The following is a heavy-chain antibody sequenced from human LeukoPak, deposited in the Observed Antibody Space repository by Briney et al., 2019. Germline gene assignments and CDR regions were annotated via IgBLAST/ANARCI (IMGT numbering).Heavy chain of an antibody. Sequence: SQTLSLTCTVSGGSLSSGGSYWSWIRQHPGKGLEWIGYIYYSGSTYYNPSLKSRVTISVDTSKNQFSLKLSSVTAADTAVYYCARESVFENYFDYWGQGTLVTVSS. D-gene: IGHD5/OR15-5a*01. CDR3: ARESVFENYFDY. CDR2: IYYSGST. J-gene: IGHJ4*02. V-gene: IGHV4-31*03. CDR1: GGSLSSGGSY.